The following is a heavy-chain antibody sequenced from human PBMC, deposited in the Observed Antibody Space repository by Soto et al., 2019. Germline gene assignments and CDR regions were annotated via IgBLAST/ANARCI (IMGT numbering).Heavy chain of an antibody. CDR2: INHSGST. Sequence: QVQLQQWGAGLLKPSETLSLTCAVYGGSFSGYYWSWIRQPPGKGLERIGEINHSGSTNYNPSLKSRVTISVDTSKNQFSLKLSSVTAADTAVYYCARAGPIAARLYNWFDPWVQGTLVTVSS. J-gene: IGHJ5*02. V-gene: IGHV4-34*01. CDR3: ARAGPIAARLYNWFDP. D-gene: IGHD6-6*01. CDR1: GGSFSGYY.